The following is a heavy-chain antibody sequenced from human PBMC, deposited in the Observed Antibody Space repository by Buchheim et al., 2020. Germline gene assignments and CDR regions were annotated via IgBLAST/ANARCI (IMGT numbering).Heavy chain of an antibody. V-gene: IGHV3-30*03. J-gene: IGHJ4*02. Sequence: QVQLVESGGGVVQPGRSLRLSCAASGFTFSTYAMHWVRQAPGKGLEWLAVISDDGTNNYYTDAVKGRFTISRDNSKNTVYLQGDSRTTEDTAAYYCARTDCGTTHCKHLQYWGLGTL. CDR2: ISDDGTNN. CDR1: GFTFSTYA. D-gene: IGHD2-21*01. CDR3: ARTDCGTTHCKHLQY.